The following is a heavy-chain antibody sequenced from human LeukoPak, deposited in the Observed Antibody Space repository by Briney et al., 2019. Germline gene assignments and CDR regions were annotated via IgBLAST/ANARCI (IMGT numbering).Heavy chain of an antibody. J-gene: IGHJ4*02. Sequence: PSETLSFTCSVSGSSINSHYWSWLRQSPGKGLEWIGYVFNGGSTNYNPSLKNRVTMSLDTSRDQFSLRLSSVTAADTAIYYCASRPADSTWFGVFDYWSQGTLVTVSS. D-gene: IGHD3-10*01. CDR1: GSSINSHY. CDR2: VFNGGST. CDR3: ASRPADSTWFGVFDY. V-gene: IGHV4-59*11.